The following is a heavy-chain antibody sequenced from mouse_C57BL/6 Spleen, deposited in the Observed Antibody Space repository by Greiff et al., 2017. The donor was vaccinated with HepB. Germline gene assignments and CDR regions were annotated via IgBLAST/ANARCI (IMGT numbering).Heavy chain of an antibody. CDR1: GYTFTSYW. J-gene: IGHJ3*01. Sequence: QVQLKQPGAELVMPGASVKLSCKASGYTFTSYWMHWVKQRPGQGLEWIGEIDPSDSYTNYNQKFKGKSTLTVDKSSSTAYMQLSSLTSEDSAVYFCARWVWDAWFAYWGQGTLVTVSA. D-gene: IGHD4-1*01. V-gene: IGHV1-69*01. CDR2: IDPSDSYT. CDR3: ARWVWDAWFAY.